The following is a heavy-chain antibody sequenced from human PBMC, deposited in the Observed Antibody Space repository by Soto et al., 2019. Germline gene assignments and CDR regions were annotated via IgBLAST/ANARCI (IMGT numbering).Heavy chain of an antibody. CDR2: IYYSGST. V-gene: IGHV4-59*01. CDR3: ARDRSSGWYPGFDP. D-gene: IGHD6-19*01. CDR1: GGSISSYY. Sequence: PSETLSLTCTVSGGSISSYYWSWIRQPPGKGLEWIGYIYYSGSTNYNPSLKSRVTISVDTSKNQFSLKLSSVTAADTAVYYCARDRSSGWYPGFDPWGQGTLVTVFS. J-gene: IGHJ5*02.